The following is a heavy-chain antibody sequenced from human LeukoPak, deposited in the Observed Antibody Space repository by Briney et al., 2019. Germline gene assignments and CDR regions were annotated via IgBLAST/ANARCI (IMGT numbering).Heavy chain of an antibody. V-gene: IGHV3-30*02. D-gene: IGHD1-26*01. Sequence: GGSLRLSCAASGFTFRSYGMHWVRQAPGKGLEWVAFIRYDGSNKYYADSVKGRFTISRDNSKNTLYLQMNSLRGEDTAVYYCARDGYSGSYYRLYYFFMDVWGKGTTVTVSS. J-gene: IGHJ6*03. CDR1: GFTFRSYG. CDR2: IRYDGSNK. CDR3: ARDGYSGSYYRLYYFFMDV.